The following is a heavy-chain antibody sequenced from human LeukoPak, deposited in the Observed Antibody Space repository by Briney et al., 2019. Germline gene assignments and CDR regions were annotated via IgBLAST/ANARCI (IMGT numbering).Heavy chain of an antibody. CDR3: AELGITMIGGV. V-gene: IGHV3-48*01. J-gene: IGHJ6*04. CDR1: GFSFGRYS. CDR2: ISYSATSI. Sequence: GGSLRLSCAASGFSFGRYSMNWVRQVPGKGLEWLSFISYSATSIYYADSVKGRFTISRDNAKNSLYLQMNSLRVEDTAVYYCAELGITMIGGVWGKGTTVTTSS. D-gene: IGHD3-10*02.